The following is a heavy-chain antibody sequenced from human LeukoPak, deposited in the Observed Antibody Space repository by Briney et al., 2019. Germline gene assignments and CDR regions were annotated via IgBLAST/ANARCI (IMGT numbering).Heavy chain of an antibody. Sequence: GASVKVSCKASGYTFTSYGISWVRQAPGQGLEWMGGIIPIFGTANYAQKFQGRVTITADESTSTAYMELSSLRSEDTAVYYCARDRLGAVAGTGDYWGQGTLVTVSS. J-gene: IGHJ4*02. CDR3: ARDRLGAVAGTGDY. CDR1: GYTFTSYG. D-gene: IGHD6-19*01. V-gene: IGHV1-69*13. CDR2: IIPIFGTA.